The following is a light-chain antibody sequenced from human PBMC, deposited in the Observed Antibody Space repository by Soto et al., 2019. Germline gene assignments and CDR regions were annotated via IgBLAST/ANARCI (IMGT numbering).Light chain of an antibody. V-gene: IGKV3-15*01. CDR3: QHYHNWPPQYT. CDR2: GAS. J-gene: IGKJ2*01. Sequence: IVLTQSPATLSVSPGERATLSCRASQTVSSNLAWYQQKPGQAPRLLIHGASPRATGVPARFSGGGSGTEFTLSINSLQSEDFAVYYCQHYHNWPPQYTFGQGTKLQIK. CDR1: QTVSSN.